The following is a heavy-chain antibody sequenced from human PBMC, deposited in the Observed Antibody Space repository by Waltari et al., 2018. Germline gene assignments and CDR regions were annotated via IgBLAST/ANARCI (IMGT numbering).Heavy chain of an antibody. CDR3: ARDSLEMAINQGFDP. Sequence: QVQLQESGPGLVKPSETLSLTCTVSGGSISSSYWSWIRQPPGKGLEWIGYIYYSGSTNYNPSLKSRVTISVDTSKNQFSLKLSSVTAADTAVYYCARDSLEMAINQGFDPWGQGTLVTVSS. J-gene: IGHJ5*02. D-gene: IGHD2-21*01. CDR2: IYYSGST. CDR1: GGSISSSY. V-gene: IGHV4-59*01.